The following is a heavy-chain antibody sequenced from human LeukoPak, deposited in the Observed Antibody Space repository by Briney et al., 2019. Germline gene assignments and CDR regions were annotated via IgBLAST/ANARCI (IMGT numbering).Heavy chain of an antibody. CDR3: AREAGATRFYDY. D-gene: IGHD1-26*01. Sequence: PSETLSLTCTVSGGSISSSSYYWGWIRQPPGKGLEWIGRINTSGSTNQTNQNPSLKSRVTMSVDTSNNQFSLNLRSVTAADTAVYYCAREAGATRFYDYWGQGTLVTVSA. J-gene: IGHJ4*02. V-gene: IGHV4-39*07. CDR2: INTSGSTNQT. CDR1: GGSISSSSYY.